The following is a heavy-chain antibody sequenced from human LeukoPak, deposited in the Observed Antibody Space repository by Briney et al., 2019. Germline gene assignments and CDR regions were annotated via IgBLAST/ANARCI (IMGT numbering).Heavy chain of an antibody. V-gene: IGHV3-23*01. CDR3: AKRGYSDSRPQYYFEY. J-gene: IGHJ4*02. CDR1: GFTFTSYA. D-gene: IGHD3-22*01. CDR2: ISGSGTTT. Sequence: GGSLRLSCAASGFTFTSYAMSWIRQAPGKGLEWISIISGSGTTTYYADSVKGRFTISRDNSKNTLYLQMNSLRAEDTAVYYCAKRGYSDSRPQYYFEYWGQGTLVTVSS.